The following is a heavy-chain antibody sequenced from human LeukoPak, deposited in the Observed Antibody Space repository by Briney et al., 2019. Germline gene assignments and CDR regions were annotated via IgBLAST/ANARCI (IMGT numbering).Heavy chain of an antibody. CDR3: ARDLRYCSGSTCYVGYFDY. J-gene: IGHJ4*02. D-gene: IGHD2-15*01. CDR2: IYNDGST. V-gene: IGHV3-66*01. Sequence: GGSLRLSCAASGFTVSTNYMNWVRQAPGKGLEWASLIYNDGSTFYADSVKGRFTISRDNSKNTLFLQMNSLRAEDTAVYYCARDLRYCSGSTCYVGYFDYWGQGTLVTVSS. CDR1: GFTVSTNY.